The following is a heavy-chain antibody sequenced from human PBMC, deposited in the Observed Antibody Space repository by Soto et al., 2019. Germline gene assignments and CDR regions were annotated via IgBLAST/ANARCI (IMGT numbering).Heavy chain of an antibody. CDR3: ARPVPGYPHN. Sequence: EVQLVESGGGLVQPGGSLRLSCAASGFTFSSYSMNWVRQAPGKGLEWVSYISSSSSTIYYADSVKGRFTISRDNAKNSLYLQMNILRAEDMAVYYCARPVPGYPHNWGQGTLVTVSS. CDR1: GFTFSSYS. V-gene: IGHV3-48*01. CDR2: ISSSSSTI. J-gene: IGHJ4*02. D-gene: IGHD2-2*01.